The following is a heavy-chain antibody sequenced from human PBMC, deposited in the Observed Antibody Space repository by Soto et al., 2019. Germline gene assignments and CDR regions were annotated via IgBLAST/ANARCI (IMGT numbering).Heavy chain of an antibody. CDR2: IYYSGST. CDR1: GGSISSYY. Sequence: SETLSLTCTVSGGSISSYYWSWIRQPPGKGLEWIGYIYYSGSTNYNPSLKSRVTISVDTSKNQFSLKLSSVTAADTAVYYCATLRTGYSGFLSLPYYYYYYMDVWGKGTTVTVSS. CDR3: ATLRTGYSGFLSLPYYYYYYMDV. D-gene: IGHD5-12*01. V-gene: IGHV4-59*01. J-gene: IGHJ6*03.